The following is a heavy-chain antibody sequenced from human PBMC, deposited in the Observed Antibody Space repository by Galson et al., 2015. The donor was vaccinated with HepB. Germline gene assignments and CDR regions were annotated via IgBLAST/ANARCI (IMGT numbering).Heavy chain of an antibody. V-gene: IGHV3-48*01. D-gene: IGHD4-11*01. CDR2: ISSSSSTI. CDR3: ARDKAGAYSNYFDY. CDR1: GFTFSSYS. Sequence: SLRLSCAASGFTFSSYSMNWVRQAPGKGLEWVSYISSSSSTIYYADSVKGRFTISRDNAKNSLYLQMNSLRAEDTAVYYCARDKAGAYSNYFDYWGQGTLVTVSS. J-gene: IGHJ4*02.